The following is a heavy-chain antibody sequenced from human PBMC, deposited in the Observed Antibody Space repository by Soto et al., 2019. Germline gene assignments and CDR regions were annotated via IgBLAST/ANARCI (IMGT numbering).Heavy chain of an antibody. Sequence: QVQLVESGGGVVQPGASLRLSCAASGFRFKSFVMHWVRQDPGKGLEWVAFTSYDGNNKDYGDSVKGRFTVSRDNSQNTLHLQIDFLRPEDTALYYCARWGTTGGFDLWGQGTLVSVSS. D-gene: IGHD3-16*01. J-gene: IGHJ4*02. CDR3: ARWGTTGGFDL. V-gene: IGHV3-30*19. CDR2: TSYDGNNK. CDR1: GFRFKSFV.